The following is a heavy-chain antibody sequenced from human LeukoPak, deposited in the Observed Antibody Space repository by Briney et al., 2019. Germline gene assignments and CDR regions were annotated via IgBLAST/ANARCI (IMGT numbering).Heavy chain of an antibody. Sequence: PGRSLRLSCAASGFTFDDYARHWVRQAPGKGLEWVSGISWNSGSIGYADSVKGRFTISRDNAKNSLYLQMNSLRAEDMALYYCAKGGYSISSRFDYWGQGALVIVSS. V-gene: IGHV3-9*03. D-gene: IGHD6-6*01. CDR2: ISWNSGSI. J-gene: IGHJ4*02. CDR1: GFTFDDYA. CDR3: AKGGYSISSRFDY.